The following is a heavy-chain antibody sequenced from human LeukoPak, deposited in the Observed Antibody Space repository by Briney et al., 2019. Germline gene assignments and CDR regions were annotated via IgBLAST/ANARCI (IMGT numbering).Heavy chain of an antibody. J-gene: IGHJ4*02. D-gene: IGHD1-20*01. CDR3: ARFNNWNKGGAHYLDY. Sequence: SETLSLTCTASGGSIMNYYWSWIRQAPGKGLECIAYIYSNGGANYSPSLKSRVTISLDTSKNQFSLKLSSVTATDTAVYFCARFNNWNKGGAHYLDYSGQGTPVSVSS. V-gene: IGHV4-59*08. CDR2: IYSNGGA. CDR1: GGSIMNYY.